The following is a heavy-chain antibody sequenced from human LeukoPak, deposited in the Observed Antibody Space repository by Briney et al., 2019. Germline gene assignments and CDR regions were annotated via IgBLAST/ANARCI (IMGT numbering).Heavy chain of an antibody. CDR1: GFMFSSFA. V-gene: IGHV3-30*04. CDR3: ARGHSSSWAFIDY. D-gene: IGHD6-13*01. CDR2: ITYGGRST. J-gene: IGHJ4*02. Sequence: PGGSLRLSCTASGFMFSSFAIHWVRQAPGKGPEWGAVITYGGRSTYYADSVKGRFSISRDNSKNTLFLQMNSLRPEDTAVYYCARGHSSSWAFIDYWGQGTVVTVSS.